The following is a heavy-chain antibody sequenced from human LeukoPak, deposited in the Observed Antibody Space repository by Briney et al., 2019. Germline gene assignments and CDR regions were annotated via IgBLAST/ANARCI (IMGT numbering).Heavy chain of an antibody. CDR2: IYSSGST. D-gene: IGHD5-18*01. CDR1: GGSISSSTYY. CDR3: ARTGPDTAMVHFDY. V-gene: IGHV4-39*01. J-gene: IGHJ4*02. Sequence: PSETLSLTCTVSGGSISSSTYYWGWIRQPPGKGLEWIGSIYSSGSTYYNPSIKSRVTIYADTSKNQSSLKLSSVTAADTAVYYCARTGPDTAMVHFDYWGRGTLVTVSS.